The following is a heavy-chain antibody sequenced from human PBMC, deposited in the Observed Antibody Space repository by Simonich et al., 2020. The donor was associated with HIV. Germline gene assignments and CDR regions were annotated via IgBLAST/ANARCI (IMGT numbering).Heavy chain of an antibody. Sequence: QVHLQQWGAGLLKPSETLSLTCAVYGESFSSYYWTWIRQPPGKGLGWIGEINHSGSPNYNPSLERRVTISIDTSKNQFSLKLRFVTAADTAVYYCARREGFWFDPWGQGALVLVSS. J-gene: IGHJ5*02. CDR3: ARREGFWFDP. CDR1: GESFSSYY. V-gene: IGHV4-34*01. CDR2: INHSGSP.